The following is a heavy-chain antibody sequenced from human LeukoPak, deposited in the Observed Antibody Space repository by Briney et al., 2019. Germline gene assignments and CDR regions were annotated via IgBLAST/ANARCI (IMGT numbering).Heavy chain of an antibody. CDR3: ARQSCSGGSCYPRPYWYFDL. J-gene: IGHJ2*01. CDR1: GGSISSYY. Sequence: SETLSLTCTVSGGSISSYYWSWIRQPPGKGLEWIGYIYYSGSTNYNPSLKSRVTISVDTSKNQFSLKLSSVTAADTAVYHCARQSCSGGSCYPRPYWYFDLWGRGTLVTVSS. CDR2: IYYSGST. D-gene: IGHD2-15*01. V-gene: IGHV4-59*08.